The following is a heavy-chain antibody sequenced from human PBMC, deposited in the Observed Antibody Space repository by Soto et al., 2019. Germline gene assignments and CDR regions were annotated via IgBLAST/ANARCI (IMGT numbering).Heavy chain of an antibody. Sequence: PGGSMRLSCAVSGFTFTTYSMSWVRQAPGKGLGWVAHITATGGTTYYADSVKGRFTISRDTSRNRLYLQMNSLGAEDTALYYCAKCMQAYCNYDAHHVWGQGTMVTVSS. CDR2: ITATGGTT. J-gene: IGHJ3*01. V-gene: IGHV3-23*01. CDR1: GFTFTTYS. D-gene: IGHD1-7*01. CDR3: AKCMQAYCNYDAHHV.